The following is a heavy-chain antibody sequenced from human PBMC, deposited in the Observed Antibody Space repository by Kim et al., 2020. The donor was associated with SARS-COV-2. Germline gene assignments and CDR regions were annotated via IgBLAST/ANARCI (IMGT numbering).Heavy chain of an antibody. Sequence: GGSLRLSCAASGFTFSSYAMSWVRQAPGKGLEWVSAISGSGGSTYYADSAKGRFTISRDNSKNTLYLQMNSLRAEDTAVYYCAKVDPNYYDSSGSYYSPSAAFDIWGQGTMGTVSS. CDR2: ISGSGGST. CDR1: GFTFSSYA. D-gene: IGHD3-22*01. J-gene: IGHJ3*02. V-gene: IGHV3-23*01. CDR3: AKVDPNYYDSSGSYYSPSAAFDI.